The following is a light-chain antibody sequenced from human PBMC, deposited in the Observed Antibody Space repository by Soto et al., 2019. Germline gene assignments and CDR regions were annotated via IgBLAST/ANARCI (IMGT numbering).Light chain of an antibody. V-gene: IGKV3-11*01. CDR1: QSVSSY. CDR3: QQRSNWPGYP. Sequence: EIVLTQSPATLSLSPGERATLSCRASQSVSSYLAWYQQKPGQAPRLLIYDASTRATGIPARFSGSGSGTDFTLTISSLEPEDFAVYYCQQRSNWPGYPFGQGTKLEIK. J-gene: IGKJ2*01. CDR2: DAS.